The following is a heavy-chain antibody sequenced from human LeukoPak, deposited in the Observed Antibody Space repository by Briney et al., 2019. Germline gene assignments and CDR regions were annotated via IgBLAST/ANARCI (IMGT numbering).Heavy chain of an antibody. CDR3: AREGEYYYMDV. D-gene: IGHD3-10*01. V-gene: IGHV1-3*04. J-gene: IGHJ6*03. Sequence: GASVKVSCKASGYTFTDYNMHWVRQAPGQSLEWMGWINTGNGNTKYPQKFQSRVTIIRDTSAKTASMELSSLRSEDTALYYCAREGEYYYMDVWGKGTTVTVSS. CDR1: GYTFTDYN. CDR2: INTGNGNT.